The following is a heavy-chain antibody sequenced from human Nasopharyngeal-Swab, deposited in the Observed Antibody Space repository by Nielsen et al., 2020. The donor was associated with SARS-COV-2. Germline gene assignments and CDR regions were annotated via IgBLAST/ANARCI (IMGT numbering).Heavy chain of an antibody. CDR1: GYTFTSYA. CDR2: INAGNSNT. Sequence: ASVKVSCKASGYTFTSYAMHWVRQAPGQRLEWMGWINAGNSNTKYSQKFQGRVTITRDTSASTAYMELSSLRSEDTAVYYCAREAVVVVGYWFDPWGQGTLVTVSS. J-gene: IGHJ5*02. V-gene: IGHV1-3*01. CDR3: AREAVVVVGYWFDP. D-gene: IGHD2-15*01.